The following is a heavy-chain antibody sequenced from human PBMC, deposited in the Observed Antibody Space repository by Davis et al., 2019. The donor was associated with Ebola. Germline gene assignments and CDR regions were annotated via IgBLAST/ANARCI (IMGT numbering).Heavy chain of an antibody. CDR1: GGSISSSSYY. CDR3: ARGPHTYYDFWSGYAH. D-gene: IGHD3-3*01. CDR2: IYYSGST. Sequence: SETLSLTCTVSGGSISSSSYYWGWIRQPPGKGLEWIGSIYYSGSTYYNPSLKSRVTISVDTSKNQFSLKLSSVTAADTAVYYCARGPHTYYDFWSGYAHWGQGTLVTVS. J-gene: IGHJ4*02. V-gene: IGHV4-39*07.